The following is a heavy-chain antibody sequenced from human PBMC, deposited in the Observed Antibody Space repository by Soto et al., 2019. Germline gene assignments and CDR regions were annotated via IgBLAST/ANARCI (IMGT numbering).Heavy chain of an antibody. CDR3: ARDGGGYDYGHYYYYYGMDV. J-gene: IGHJ6*02. CDR2: IIPIFGTA. CDR1: GGTFSSYA. V-gene: IGHV1-69*13. D-gene: IGHD5-12*01. Sequence: SVKVSCKASGGTFSSYAISWVRQAPGQGLEWMGGIIPIFGTANYAQKFQGRVTITADESTSTAYMELSSLRSEDTAVYYCARDGGGYDYGHYYYYYGMDVWGQGTTVTVS.